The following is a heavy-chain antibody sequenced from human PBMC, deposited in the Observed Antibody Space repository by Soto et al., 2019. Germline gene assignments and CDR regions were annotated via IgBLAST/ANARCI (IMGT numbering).Heavy chain of an antibody. CDR1: GFTFSSYA. V-gene: IGHV3-23*01. D-gene: IGHD3-22*01. CDR2: ISGSGGST. J-gene: IGHJ3*02. Sequence: GGSLRLSCAASGFTFSSYAMSWVRQAPGKGLEWVSAISGSGGSTYYADSVKGRFTISRDNSKNTLYLQMNSLRAEDTAVYYCAKYCYDSSGYYFYAFDIWGQGNMVTVSS. CDR3: AKYCYDSSGYYFYAFDI.